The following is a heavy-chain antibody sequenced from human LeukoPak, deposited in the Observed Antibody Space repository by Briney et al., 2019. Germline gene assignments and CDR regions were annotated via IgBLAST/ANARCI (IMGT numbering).Heavy chain of an antibody. CDR1: GGSISSYY. CDR3: ARVMGSSPLLNFDY. J-gene: IGHJ4*02. Sequence: SETLSLTCTVSGGSISSYYWSWNRQPPGKGLECIGYIYYSGSTKYNPSLKSRVTISVDTSKNQFSLRLSSVTAADTAVYYCARVMGSSPLLNFDYWGQGTLVTVSS. D-gene: IGHD6-6*01. V-gene: IGHV4-59*01. CDR2: IYYSGST.